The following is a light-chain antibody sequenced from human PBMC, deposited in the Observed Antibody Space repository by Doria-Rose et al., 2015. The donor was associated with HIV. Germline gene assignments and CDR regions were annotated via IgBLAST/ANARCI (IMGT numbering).Light chain of an antibody. V-gene: IGKV1-39*01. J-gene: IGKJ1*01. Sequence: DIRMTQSPSSLSASVGDRVTITCRASQNINRFLNWYQQKPGKVPKVLIYAASKLQSGVPSRFSGSGSGADFTLTISSLQPEDFATYYCQQSFSTPRTFGQGTKVEIK. CDR3: QQSFSTPRT. CDR2: AAS. CDR1: QNINRF.